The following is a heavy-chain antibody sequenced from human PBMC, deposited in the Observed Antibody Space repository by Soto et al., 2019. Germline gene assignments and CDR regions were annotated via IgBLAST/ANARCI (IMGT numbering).Heavy chain of an antibody. CDR1: GSTFNPHA. CDR2: ISYEGSNK. CDR3: ARERNTGYDYSYYYGMDV. J-gene: IGHJ6*02. Sequence: GGSLRLSCAASGSTFNPHAMHWVRQGPGKGLEWVAVISYEGSNKYYADSVKGRFTISRDNSKNTLYLQMNSLRAEDTAVYYCARERNTGYDYSYYYGMDVWGQGTTVTVSS. D-gene: IGHD5-18*01. V-gene: IGHV3-30-3*01.